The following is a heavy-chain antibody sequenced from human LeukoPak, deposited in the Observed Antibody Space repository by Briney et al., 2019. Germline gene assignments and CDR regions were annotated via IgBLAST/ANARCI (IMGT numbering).Heavy chain of an antibody. D-gene: IGHD3-9*01. CDR3: ASFDWSWIPERPPQYFQH. J-gene: IGHJ1*01. V-gene: IGHV3-7*01. Sequence: PGGSLRLSCAASGFTFSSYWMSWVRQAPGKGLEWVANIKEDGSEKYYVDSVEGRFTISRDNAKNSLYLQMNSLRAEDTAVYYCASFDWSWIPERPPQYFQHWGQGTLVTVSS. CDR1: GFTFSSYW. CDR2: IKEDGSEK.